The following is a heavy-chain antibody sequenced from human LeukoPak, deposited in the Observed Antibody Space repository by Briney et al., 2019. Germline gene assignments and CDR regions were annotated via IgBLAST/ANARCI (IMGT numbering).Heavy chain of an antibody. CDR2: ISSSSGTI. CDR3: ARGGDPDY. D-gene: IGHD2-21*02. J-gene: IGHJ4*02. CDR1: GFTFSSYN. V-gene: IGHV3-48*04. Sequence: PGGSLRLSCAASGFTFSSYNLNWVRQAPGKGLEWVSYISSSSGTIYCADSVKGRFTISRDNAKNSLYLQMNSLRAEDTAVYYCARGGDPDYWGQGTLVTVSS.